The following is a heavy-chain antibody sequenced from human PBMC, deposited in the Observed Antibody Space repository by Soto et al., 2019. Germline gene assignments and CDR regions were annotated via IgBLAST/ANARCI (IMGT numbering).Heavy chain of an antibody. J-gene: IGHJ4*02. CDR3: VKGSGSYYF. Sequence: GGSLRLSCAASGFTFSSYGMHWVRQAPGKGLEWVAVISYDGSNKYYADSVKGRFTISRDNSKNTLYLQMNSLRAEDTAVYYCVKGSGSYYFWGQGTLVTVSS. D-gene: IGHD3-10*01. V-gene: IGHV3-30*18. CDR1: GFTFSSYG. CDR2: ISYDGSNK.